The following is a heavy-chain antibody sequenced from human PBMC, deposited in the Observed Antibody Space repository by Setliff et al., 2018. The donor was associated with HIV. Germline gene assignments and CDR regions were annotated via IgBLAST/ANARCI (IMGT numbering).Heavy chain of an antibody. Sequence: SVKVSCKASGGTFSTYAISWVRQAPGQGLEWMGGIIPIFGTANYDQRFQGRVTITADETTSTAYMELSSLRSEDTAVYFCARVRNHLAVSPWYSYMDGWGKGTTVTVSS. V-gene: IGHV1-69*13. CDR1: GGTFSTYA. J-gene: IGHJ6*03. CDR2: IIPIFGTA. D-gene: IGHD6-19*01. CDR3: ARVRNHLAVSPWYSYMDG.